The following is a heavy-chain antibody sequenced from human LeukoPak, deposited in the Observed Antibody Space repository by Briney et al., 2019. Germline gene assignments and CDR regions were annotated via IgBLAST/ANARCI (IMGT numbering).Heavy chain of an antibody. Sequence: GGSLRLSCAASGFTFSSYGMHRVRQAPGKGLEWVAVISYDGSNKYYADSVKGRFTISRGNSKNTLYLQMNSLRAEDTAVYYCAKVRGAVAGTSGFDYWGQGTLVTVSS. CDR2: ISYDGSNK. J-gene: IGHJ4*02. CDR3: AKVRGAVAGTSGFDY. V-gene: IGHV3-30*18. CDR1: GFTFSSYG. D-gene: IGHD6-19*01.